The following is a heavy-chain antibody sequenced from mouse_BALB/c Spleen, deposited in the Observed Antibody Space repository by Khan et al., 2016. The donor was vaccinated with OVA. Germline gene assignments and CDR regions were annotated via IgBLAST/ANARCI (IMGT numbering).Heavy chain of an antibody. D-gene: IGHD2-4*01. V-gene: IGHV2-2*02. CDR3: ARNYDYDEGLAY. Sequence: QVQLKQSGPGLVQPSQSLSITCTVSGFSLTTYGVHWVLQSPGKGLEWLGVIWSGGSTDYNAAFISSLSISKDSSKSQVFFKMNSLEVNDTAIYYCARNYDYDEGLAYWGQGTLVTVSA. J-gene: IGHJ3*01. CDR2: IWSGGST. CDR1: GFSLTTYG.